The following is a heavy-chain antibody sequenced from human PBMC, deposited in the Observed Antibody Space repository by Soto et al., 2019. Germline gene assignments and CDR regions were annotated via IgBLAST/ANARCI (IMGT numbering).Heavy chain of an antibody. CDR2: LIPILGIA. Sequence: QVQLVQSGAEVKKPGSSVKVSCKASGGTFSSYTISWVRQAPGQGLEWMGRLIPILGIANYAQKFQGRVTMTADKTTRTAYMELSSLRSEDTAVYYCANDDDSHWFSPWGQGTLVTISS. D-gene: IGHD3-22*01. J-gene: IGHJ5*02. V-gene: IGHV1-69*02. CDR1: GGTFSSYT. CDR3: ANDDDSHWFSP.